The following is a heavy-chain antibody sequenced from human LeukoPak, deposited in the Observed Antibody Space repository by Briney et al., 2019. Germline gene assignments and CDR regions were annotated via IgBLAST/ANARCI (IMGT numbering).Heavy chain of an antibody. CDR2: FYHGGST. Sequence: SETLSLTCTVSGYSISSAYYWGWIRQPPGKGLEWIGGFYHGGSTYYNPSLRSRVTISVDTSKNQFSLKLSSVTAADTAVYYCARDARYFEWLMGAFDIWGQGAMVTVSS. CDR1: GYSISSAYY. CDR3: ARDARYFEWLMGAFDI. D-gene: IGHD3-9*01. V-gene: IGHV4-38-2*02. J-gene: IGHJ3*02.